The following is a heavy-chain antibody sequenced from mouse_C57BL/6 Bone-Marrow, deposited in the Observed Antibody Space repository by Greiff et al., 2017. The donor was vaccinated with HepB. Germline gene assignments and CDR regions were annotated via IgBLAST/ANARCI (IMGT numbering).Heavy chain of an antibody. CDR1: GYTFTSYW. D-gene: IGHD1-1*01. CDR3: AREGITTVVPHWYFDV. Sequence: QVQLQQPGAELVKPGASVKLSCKASGYTFTSYWMQWVKQRPGQGLEWIGEIDPSDSYTNYNQKFKGKATLTVDTSSSTAYMQLSSLTSEDSAVYYCAREGITTVVPHWYFDVWGTGTTVTVSS. J-gene: IGHJ1*03. CDR2: IDPSDSYT. V-gene: IGHV1-50*01.